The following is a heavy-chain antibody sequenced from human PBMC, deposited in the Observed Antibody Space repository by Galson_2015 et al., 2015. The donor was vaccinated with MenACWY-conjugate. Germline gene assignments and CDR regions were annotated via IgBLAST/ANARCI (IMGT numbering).Heavy chain of an antibody. J-gene: IGHJ4*02. D-gene: IGHD1-26*01. CDR3: ATDVGP. Sequence: SLRLSCAASGLSFSSYWMHWVRQAPGKGLEWVALINQDGSENYYVDSVKGRFTISRDNAKSSLYLQMNSLRAEDTAFYYCATDVGPWGQGPLVTGAS. CDR2: INQDGSEN. CDR1: GLSFSSYW. V-gene: IGHV3-7*01.